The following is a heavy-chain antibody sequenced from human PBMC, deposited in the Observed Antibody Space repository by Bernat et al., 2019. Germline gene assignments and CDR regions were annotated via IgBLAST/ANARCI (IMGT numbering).Heavy chain of an antibody. CDR3: AKVQEPYCSGGGWYSGFQH. J-gene: IGHJ1*01. CDR1: GFTFNSHA. V-gene: IGHV3-23*04. CDR2: ISGSGHST. D-gene: IGHD2-15*01. Sequence: EVQLVESGGGLEQPGGSLRLSCAASGFTFNSHAMSWVRQAPGKGLEWVSSISGSGHSTYYADPVKGRLTISRDNSTNTLYLQVSSLRAEDTAIYYCAKVQEPYCSGGGWYSGFQHWGQGTLVTVSS.